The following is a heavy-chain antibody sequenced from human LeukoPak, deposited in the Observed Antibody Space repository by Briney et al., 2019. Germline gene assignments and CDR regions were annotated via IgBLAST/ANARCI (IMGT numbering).Heavy chain of an antibody. CDR2: IKQEGSEK. Sequence: PGGSLRLSCAVSGFTFSSYWTSWVSHARGKGMEWVANIKQEGSEKYYVDSVKGRFTISRDNPKNSLYLQMNSLRAEDTAVYYCARDGEHSSWSNYYYYMDVWGKGTTVTVSS. CDR3: ARDGEHSSWSNYYYYMDV. V-gene: IGHV3-7*01. D-gene: IGHD2-2*01. CDR1: GFTFSSYW. J-gene: IGHJ6*03.